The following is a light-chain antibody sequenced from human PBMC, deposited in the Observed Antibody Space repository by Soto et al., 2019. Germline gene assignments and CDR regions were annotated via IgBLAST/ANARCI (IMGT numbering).Light chain of an antibody. CDR2: DAS. V-gene: IGKV1-33*01. CDR3: QQYDDLPLT. CDR1: QGIRNE. J-gene: IGKJ4*01. Sequence: IQMNQSPSSLSASVGDRVTITCRASQGIRNELSWFQQRPGKAPKLLIYDASNLESGVPSRFSGSGSGTDFSFTISSLQPEDIATYFCQQYDDLPLTFGGGTKVDI.